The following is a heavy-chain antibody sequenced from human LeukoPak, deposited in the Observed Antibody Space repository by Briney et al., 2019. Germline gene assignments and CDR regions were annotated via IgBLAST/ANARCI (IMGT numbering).Heavy chain of an antibody. CDR1: GFTFSRNA. V-gene: IGHV3-30*18. CDR3: AKRRRLLWFGRDWYFDL. J-gene: IGHJ2*01. CDR2: ISYDGRDK. Sequence: GGSLRLSCAVSGFTFSRNAMHWVRQAPGKGLEWVAFISYDGRDKSYADSVKGRFTISRDNSKNTLYLQMNSLRAEDTAVYYCAKRRRLLWFGRDWYFDLWGRGTLVTVSS. D-gene: IGHD3-10*01.